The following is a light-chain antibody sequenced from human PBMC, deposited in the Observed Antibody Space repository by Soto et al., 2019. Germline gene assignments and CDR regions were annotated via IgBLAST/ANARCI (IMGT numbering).Light chain of an antibody. CDR2: DNN. CDR3: ATWDSSLSAWL. V-gene: IGLV1-51*01. CDR1: SSNIGNNY. J-gene: IGLJ3*02. Sequence: QSVLTQPPSLSAAPGQTVTISCSGGSSNIGNNYVSWYQQVAGTTPKLLIFDNNKRPPGIPDRFSGSKSGTSATLGIAGLQTGDAADYYCATWDSSLSAWLFGGGTKLTVL.